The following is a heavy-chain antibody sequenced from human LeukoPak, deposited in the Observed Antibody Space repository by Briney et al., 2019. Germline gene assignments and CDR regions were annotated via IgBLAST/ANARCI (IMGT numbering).Heavy chain of an antibody. V-gene: IGHV3-15*01. Sequence: GGSLRLSCAVSGVPFNNAWMSWVRQAPGKGLEWVGRIKGKSAGGTTEYAAPVKGRFTILKDDSENTLYLQMNSLTTEDTAVYYCTWLYSDAFNIWGQGTMVTVSS. CDR1: GVPFNNAW. J-gene: IGHJ3*02. CDR2: IKGKSAGGTT. CDR3: TWLYSDAFNI. D-gene: IGHD2-15*01.